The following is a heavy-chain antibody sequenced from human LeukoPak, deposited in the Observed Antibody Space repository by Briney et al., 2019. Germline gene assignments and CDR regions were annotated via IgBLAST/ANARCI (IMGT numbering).Heavy chain of an antibody. D-gene: IGHD4-17*01. V-gene: IGHV1-69*05. CDR3: ARGRSYGDYALFVY. Sequence: ASVKVSCKASGGTFSSYAISWVRQAPGQGLEWMGGIIPIFGTANYAQKFQGRVTITTDESTSTAYMELSSLRSEDTAVYYCARGRSYGDYALFVYWGQGTLVTVSS. J-gene: IGHJ4*02. CDR1: GGTFSSYA. CDR2: IIPIFGTA.